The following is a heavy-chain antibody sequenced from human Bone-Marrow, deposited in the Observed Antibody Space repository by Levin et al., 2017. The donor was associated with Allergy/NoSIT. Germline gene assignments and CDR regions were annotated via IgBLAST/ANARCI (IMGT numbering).Heavy chain of an antibody. V-gene: IGHV3-48*03. CDR3: ARATHSRYCSSTSCYVWFDP. CDR2: ISSSGSTI. CDR1: GFTFSSYE. Sequence: GGSLRLSCAASGFTFSSYEMNWVRQAPGKGLEWVSYISSSGSTIYYADSVKGRFTISRDNAKNSLYLQMNSLRAEDTAVYYCARATHSRYCSSTSCYVWFDPWGQGTLVTVSS. J-gene: IGHJ5*02. D-gene: IGHD2-2*01.